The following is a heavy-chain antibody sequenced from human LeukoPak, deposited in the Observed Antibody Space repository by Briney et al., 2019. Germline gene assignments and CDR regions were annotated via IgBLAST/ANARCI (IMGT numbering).Heavy chain of an antibody. CDR1: GFTFSSYS. Sequence: GGSLRLSCAASGFTFSSYSMNWVRQAPGKGLEWVSSISSSSSYIYYADSVKGRFTISRDNTKNSLYLQMNSLRAEDTAVYYCARDVKLRYFMVDWGQGTLVTVSS. J-gene: IGHJ4*02. CDR3: ARDVKLRYFMVD. D-gene: IGHD3-9*01. V-gene: IGHV3-21*01. CDR2: ISSSSSYI.